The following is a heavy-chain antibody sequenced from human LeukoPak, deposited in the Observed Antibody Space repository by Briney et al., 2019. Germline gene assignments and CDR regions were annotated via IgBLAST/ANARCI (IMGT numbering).Heavy chain of an antibody. V-gene: IGHV1-18*01. CDR2: ISAYNGNT. D-gene: IGHD6-19*01. Sequence: ASVKVSCKASGYTFTSYGISWVRQAPGQGLEWMGWISAYNGNTNYAQKLQGRVTMTTDTSTSTAYMELRSLRSDDTAVYYCARRGATVAGTHYYHYYMDVWGKGTTVTVSS. CDR1: GYTFTSYG. CDR3: ARRGATVAGTHYYHYYMDV. J-gene: IGHJ6*03.